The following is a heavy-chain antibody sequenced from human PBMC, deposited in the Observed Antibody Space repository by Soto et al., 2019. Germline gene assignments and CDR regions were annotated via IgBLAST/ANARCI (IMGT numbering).Heavy chain of an antibody. D-gene: IGHD5-18*01. V-gene: IGHV4-30-4*01. J-gene: IGHJ5*02. CDR1: GDSISSINNY. Sequence: SETLSLTCTVSGDSISSINNYWSWIRQPPGEGLEWIGFISYSGTTSYSPSLKSRVAISLDTSKNQFSLSLSSVTAADTAVYYCARGRGYSYGLDPWGQGTLVTVSS. CDR2: ISYSGTT. CDR3: ARGRGYSYGLDP.